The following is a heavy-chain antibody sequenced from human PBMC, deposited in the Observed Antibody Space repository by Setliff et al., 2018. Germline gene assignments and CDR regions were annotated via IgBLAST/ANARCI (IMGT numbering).Heavy chain of an antibody. CDR3: AREGEPPYDSSGLDAFDI. Sequence: SETLSLTCTVSGGSISSYYWSWIRQPPGKGLVWIGYIYYSGSTNYNPSLKSRVTISVDTSKNQFSLKLSSVTAADTAVYYCAREGEPPYDSSGLDAFDIWGQGTMVTVSS. V-gene: IGHV4-59*01. J-gene: IGHJ3*02. CDR2: IYYSGST. D-gene: IGHD3-22*01. CDR1: GGSISSYY.